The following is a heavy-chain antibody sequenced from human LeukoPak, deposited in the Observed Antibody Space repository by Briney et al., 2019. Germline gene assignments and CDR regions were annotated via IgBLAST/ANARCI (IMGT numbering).Heavy chain of an antibody. V-gene: IGHV4-39*07. Sequence: PSETLCLTCTVSGCSISSSSYYWGRIRQPPGKGLEWIGSIYYSGSTYYNPSLKSRVTISVDTYKNQFSLKLSSVTAADTAAYYCARQQGIVATIYFDYWGQGTRVTVSS. CDR2: IYYSGST. J-gene: IGHJ4*02. CDR1: GCSISSSSYY. D-gene: IGHD5-12*01. CDR3: ARQQGIVATIYFDY.